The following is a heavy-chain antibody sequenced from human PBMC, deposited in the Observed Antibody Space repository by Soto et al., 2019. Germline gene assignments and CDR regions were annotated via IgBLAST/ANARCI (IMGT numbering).Heavy chain of an antibody. CDR1: GFSLSTRGVA. CDR3: AHRPRGDAYYFDS. V-gene: IGHV2-5*02. Sequence: QITLKESGPTLVKPTQTLTFTCTFSGFSLSTRGVAVGWFRQPPGKALEGLALIYWDEDKWQSPSLKSRLTITDDTAKSRVVPNVTTMDHVDTAAYYCAHRPRGDAYYFDSGGQGTLVTVSS. D-gene: IGHD5-12*01. CDR2: IYWDEDK. J-gene: IGHJ4*02.